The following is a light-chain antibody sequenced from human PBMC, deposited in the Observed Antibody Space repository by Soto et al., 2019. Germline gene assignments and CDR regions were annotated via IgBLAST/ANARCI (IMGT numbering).Light chain of an antibody. Sequence: QSVLTPPPSVSGAPGQRVTISCTGSSSNIGAGYDVHWYQQLPGTAPKLLIYGNSNRPSGVPDRFSGSKSGTSASLAITGLQAEDEAEYYCQSYDSSLSGSWVFGGGTKLTVL. CDR2: GNS. J-gene: IGLJ3*02. CDR3: QSYDSSLSGSWV. V-gene: IGLV1-40*01. CDR1: SSNIGAGYD.